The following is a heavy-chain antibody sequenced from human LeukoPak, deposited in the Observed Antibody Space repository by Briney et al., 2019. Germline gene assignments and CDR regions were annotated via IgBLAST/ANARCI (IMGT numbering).Heavy chain of an antibody. Sequence: SETLSLTCAVYGGSFSGYYWSWVRQPPGKGLEWIGEINHSGSTNYNPSLRSRGTISVDTSNNQFSLTLSSVPAADTAVYYCAREGNPKGLVPAAIDFRLDYWGQGTLVTVSS. CDR1: GGSFSGYY. J-gene: IGHJ4*02. CDR2: INHSGST. D-gene: IGHD2-2*01. V-gene: IGHV4-34*01. CDR3: AREGNPKGLVPAAIDFRLDY.